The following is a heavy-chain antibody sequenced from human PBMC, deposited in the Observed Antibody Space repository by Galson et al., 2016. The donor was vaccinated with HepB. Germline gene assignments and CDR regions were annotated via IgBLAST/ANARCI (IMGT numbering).Heavy chain of an antibody. V-gene: IGHV3-33*01. D-gene: IGHD2-21*02. J-gene: IGHJ5*02. CDR2: IWYDGSNQ. CDR3: ARGGPVTANWFDP. CDR1: GFTFSTNA. Sequence: SLRLSCATSGFTFSTNAMHWVRQAPGKGLEWVAGIWYDGSNQHYIDSVKGRFTISRDNSNSTLYLEINSPRAEDTALYFCARGGPVTANWFDPWGQGTLVIVSS.